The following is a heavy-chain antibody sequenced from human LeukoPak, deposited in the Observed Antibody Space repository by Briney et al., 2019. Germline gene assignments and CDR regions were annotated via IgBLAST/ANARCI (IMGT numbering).Heavy chain of an antibody. D-gene: IGHD6-6*01. CDR2: ISGSSSYI. J-gene: IGHJ4*02. CDR3: ARWGQLAFDY. CDR1: GFTFSSYN. Sequence: GGSLRLSCAASGFTFSSYNMNWVRQAPGKGLEWVSSISGSSSYIYYADSLKGRFIISRDNSKNTLYLQMGSLRAEDMAVYYCARWGQLAFDYWGQGTLVTVSS. V-gene: IGHV3-21*01.